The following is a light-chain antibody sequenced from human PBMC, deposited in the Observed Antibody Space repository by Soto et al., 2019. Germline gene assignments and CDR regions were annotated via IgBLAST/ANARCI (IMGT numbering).Light chain of an antibody. Sequence: DIPMTQSPSTLSASVGDRVTITCRASQSISSWLAWFQQKPGNSPKLLIYKASALQSGVPSRFSGSGSGTEFTLPISSLQPDDFATYYCQHYNNYLWTFCQGTRVEI. CDR3: QHYNNYLWT. V-gene: IGKV1-5*03. J-gene: IGKJ1*01. CDR1: QSISSW. CDR2: KAS.